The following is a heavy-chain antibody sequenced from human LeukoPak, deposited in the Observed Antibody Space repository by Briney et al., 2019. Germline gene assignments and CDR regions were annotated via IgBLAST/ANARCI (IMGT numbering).Heavy chain of an antibody. J-gene: IGHJ4*02. CDR3: AKFGDYGHY. CDR2: VYFYGSS. CDR1: GGPVGTSPYY. Sequence: SETLSLTCSVSGGPVGTSPYYWGWIRQPPGKGLEWIGSVYFYGSSYDNPSLQSRLTLSVDTSKNQISLKLTSATAADTAVYYCAKFGDYGHYWGQGTLVTVSS. D-gene: IGHD4-17*01. V-gene: IGHV4-39*07.